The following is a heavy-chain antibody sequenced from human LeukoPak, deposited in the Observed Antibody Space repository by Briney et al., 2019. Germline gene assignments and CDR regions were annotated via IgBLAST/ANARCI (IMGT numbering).Heavy chain of an antibody. J-gene: IGHJ4*02. Sequence: GGSLRLSCAASGFTVSSNYMSWVRQAPGKGLEWVSVIYSGGSTYYADSVKGRFTISRDNSKNTQYLQMNSLRAEDTAVYYCARGLSAAASRNYFDYWGQGTLVTVSS. CDR3: ARGLSAAASRNYFDY. V-gene: IGHV3-53*01. CDR2: IYSGGST. CDR1: GFTVSSNY. D-gene: IGHD6-13*01.